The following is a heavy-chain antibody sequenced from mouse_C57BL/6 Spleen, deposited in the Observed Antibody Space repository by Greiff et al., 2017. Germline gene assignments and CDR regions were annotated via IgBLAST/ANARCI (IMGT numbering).Heavy chain of an antibody. J-gene: IGHJ4*01. D-gene: IGHD2-2*01. Sequence: EVHLVESGAELVKPGASVKLSCTASGFNIKDYYMHWVKQRTEQGLEWIGRIDPEDGETKYAPKFQGKATIPADTSSNTAYLQLSSLTSEDTAVYYCAAVTEEIDAMDYWGQGTSVTVSS. CDR3: AAVTEEIDAMDY. CDR2: IDPEDGET. V-gene: IGHV14-2*01. CDR1: GFNIKDYY.